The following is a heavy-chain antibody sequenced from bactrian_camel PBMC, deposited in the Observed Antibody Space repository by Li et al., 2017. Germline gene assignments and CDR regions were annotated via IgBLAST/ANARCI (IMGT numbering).Heavy chain of an antibody. Sequence: VQLVESGGDSVQAGGSLRLSCAASGSEYTHSAYCMGWFRQAPGKEREGVAAIEAGGDTKYADSVKGRFTISKDNAKNTPFLQMNSLNAEDTAMYYCAAGEGGWFGGPWSGVNQYDYWGQGTQVTVS. CDR1: GSEYTHSAYC. D-gene: IGHD1*01. J-gene: IGHJ4*01. CDR2: IEAGGDT. CDR3: AAGEGGWFGGPWSGVNQYDY. V-gene: IGHV3S55*01.